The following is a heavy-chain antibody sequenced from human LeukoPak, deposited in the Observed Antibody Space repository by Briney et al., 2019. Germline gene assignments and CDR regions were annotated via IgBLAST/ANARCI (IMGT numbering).Heavy chain of an antibody. D-gene: IGHD1-26*01. V-gene: IGHV3-15*01. CDR2: IKAKAHGGTI. CDR3: TTDGVGVEGATYDN. Sequence: PGGSLRPSCAASGFTFINAWMAWVRQAPGKGLEWVGRIKAKAHGGTIEYAAPVKGRFTISRDDSKNTLYLQMNSLKTEDTAVYYCTTDGVGVEGATYDNWGQGTLTSVSS. CDR1: GFTFINAW. J-gene: IGHJ4*02.